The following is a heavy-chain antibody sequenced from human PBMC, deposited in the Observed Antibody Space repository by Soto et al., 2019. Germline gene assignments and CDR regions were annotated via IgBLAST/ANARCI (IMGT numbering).Heavy chain of an antibody. CDR3: ARDEGLRYFEWSHYYYYYGMDV. V-gene: IGHV3-21*01. D-gene: IGHD3-9*01. CDR1: GFTFSSYG. J-gene: IGHJ6*02. CDR2: ISSSSSYI. Sequence: PGGSLRLSCAASGFTFSSYGMNWVRQAPGKGLEWVSSISSSSSYIYYADSVKDRFTISRDNAKNSLYLQMNSLRAEDTAVYDCARDEGLRYFEWSHYYYYYGMDVWGQGTTVTVSS.